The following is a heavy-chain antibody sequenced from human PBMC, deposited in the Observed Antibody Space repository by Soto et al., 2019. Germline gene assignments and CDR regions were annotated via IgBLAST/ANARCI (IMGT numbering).Heavy chain of an antibody. CDR1: GGSISSSSYY. J-gene: IGHJ5*02. V-gene: IGHV4-39*01. D-gene: IGHD3-10*01. Sequence: SETLSLTCTVSGGSISSSSYYWGWIRQPPGKGLEWIGSIYYSGSTYYNPSLKSRVTISVDTSKNQFSLKLSSVTAADTAVYYCARHVGDPSVTMVRGWRNWFDPWGQGTLVTVSS. CDR2: IYYSGST. CDR3: ARHVGDPSVTMVRGWRNWFDP.